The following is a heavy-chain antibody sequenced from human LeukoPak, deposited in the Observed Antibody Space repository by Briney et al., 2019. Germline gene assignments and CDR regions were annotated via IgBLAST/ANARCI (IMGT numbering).Heavy chain of an antibody. CDR3: AKVSSVVSLYYFDY. CDR2: IYSGGST. D-gene: IGHD2-15*01. J-gene: IGHJ4*02. V-gene: IGHV3-53*01. Sequence: GGCLRLSCAAPGFTARSNYMSWVRPAPGKGPEWVSVIYSGGSTYYADSVKGRFTISRDNSKNTLYLQMNSLRAEDTAVYYCAKVSSVVSLYYFDYWGQGTLVTVSS. CDR1: GFTARSNY.